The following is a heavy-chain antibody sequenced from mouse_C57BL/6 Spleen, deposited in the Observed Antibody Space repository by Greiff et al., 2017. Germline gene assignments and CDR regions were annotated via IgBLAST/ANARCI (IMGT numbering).Heavy chain of an antibody. V-gene: IGHV5-6*01. CDR1: GFTFSSYG. J-gene: IGHJ3*01. CDR2: ISSGGSYT. CDR3: ARHSGESPWFAY. D-gene: IGHD6-2*01. Sequence: VQLKESGGDLVKPGGSLKLSCAASGFTFSSYGMSWVRQTPDKRLEWVATISSGGSYTYYPDSVKGRFTISRDNAKNTLYLQMSSLKSEDTAMYYCARHSGESPWFAYWGQGTLVTVSA.